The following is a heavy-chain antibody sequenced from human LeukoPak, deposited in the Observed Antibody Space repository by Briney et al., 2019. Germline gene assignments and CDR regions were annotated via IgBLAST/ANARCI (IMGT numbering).Heavy chain of an antibody. CDR1: GFTFGDYA. CDR3: AREGVAAPVLDY. J-gene: IGHJ4*02. V-gene: IGHV4-34*01. CDR2: INHSGST. Sequence: GSLRLSCTASGFTFGDYAMSWIRQPPGKGLEWIGEINHSGSTNYKSSLKSRVTISIDTSKNQFSLKLTSVTAADTAVYYCAREGVAAPVLDYWGQGTLVTVSS. D-gene: IGHD2-15*01.